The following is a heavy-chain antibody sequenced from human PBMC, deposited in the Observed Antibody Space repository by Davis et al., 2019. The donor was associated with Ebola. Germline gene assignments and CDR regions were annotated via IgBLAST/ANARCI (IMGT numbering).Heavy chain of an antibody. CDR3: ARELRGSSGWYAYYYNGMDV. V-gene: IGHV3-11*01. Sequence: GESLKIPCAASGFTVSSNYMSWVRQAPGKGLEWVSYISSSGSTIYYADSVKGRFTISRDNAKNSLYLQMNSLRAEDTAVYYCARELRGSSGWYAYYYNGMDVWGQGTTVTVSS. J-gene: IGHJ6*02. D-gene: IGHD6-19*01. CDR2: ISSSGSTI. CDR1: GFTVSSNY.